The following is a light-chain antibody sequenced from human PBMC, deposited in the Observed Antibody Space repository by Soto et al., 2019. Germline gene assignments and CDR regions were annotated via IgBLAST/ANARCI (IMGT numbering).Light chain of an antibody. CDR3: QQYDNWALT. V-gene: IGKV3-15*01. Sequence: EIVMTQSPATLPVSPGERATLSCRASQSVSSNLAWYQQKPGQAPRFLIYGASTRATGIRARFSGSGSGTEFTLTFSCLQSDDFAVYDCQQYDNWALTFGGGTKVEIK. J-gene: IGKJ4*01. CDR2: GAS. CDR1: QSVSSN.